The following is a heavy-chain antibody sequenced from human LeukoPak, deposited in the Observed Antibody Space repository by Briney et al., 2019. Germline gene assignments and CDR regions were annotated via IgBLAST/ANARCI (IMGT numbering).Heavy chain of an antibody. CDR2: IYSGAST. CDR3: ARAFGYCSSTSCYTVHYGMDV. CDR1: GFTFSSYG. D-gene: IGHD2-2*02. J-gene: IGHJ6*02. V-gene: IGHV3-53*01. Sequence: GGSLRLSCAASGFTFSSYGMHWVRQAPGKGLEWISVIYSGASTYYADSVKGRFTVSRDNSKNTLYLQMNSLRAEDTAVYYCARAFGYCSSTSCYTVHYGMDVWGQGTTVTVSS.